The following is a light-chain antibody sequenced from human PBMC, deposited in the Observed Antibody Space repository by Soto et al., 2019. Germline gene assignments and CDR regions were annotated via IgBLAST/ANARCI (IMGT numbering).Light chain of an antibody. CDR2: GAS. Sequence: EIVLTQSPGTLSLSPGEVATLSCRASQSVSSNYLAWYQQKPGQAPRLLIYGASSRATGIPDRFSGSGSGTDFTLTISRLEPEDFAVYYCQLYGSSRWTFGQGTKVEIK. CDR1: QSVSSNY. V-gene: IGKV3-20*01. J-gene: IGKJ1*01. CDR3: QLYGSSRWT.